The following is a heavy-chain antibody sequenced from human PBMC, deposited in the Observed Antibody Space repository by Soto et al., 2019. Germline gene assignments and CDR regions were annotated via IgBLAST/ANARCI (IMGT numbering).Heavy chain of an antibody. CDR3: AKSDLVLKG. J-gene: IGHJ4*02. D-gene: IGHD2-8*01. Sequence: QVQLVESGGGVVQPGRSLRLSCAASGFTFSSYGMHWVRQAPGKGLEWVAVISYDGSNKYYADSVKGRFTISRDNSKNTLYLQMNSQGAEDTAVYYCAKSDLVLKGWGQGTLVTVSS. V-gene: IGHV3-30*18. CDR1: GFTFSSYG. CDR2: ISYDGSNK.